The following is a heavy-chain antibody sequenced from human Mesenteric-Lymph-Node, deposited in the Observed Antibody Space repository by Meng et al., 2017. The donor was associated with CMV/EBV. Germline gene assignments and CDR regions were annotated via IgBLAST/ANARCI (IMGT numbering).Heavy chain of an antibody. Sequence: GESLKISCAASGFTFSDYYMSWIRQAPGKGLEWVSYISSSGSTIYYADSVKGRFTISRDNAKNSLYLQMNSLRAEDTAVYYCARVGARKDSSGYLSYYYYGMDVWGQGTTVTVSS. CDR1: GFTFSDYY. CDR3: ARVGARKDSSGYLSYYYYGMDV. D-gene: IGHD3-22*01. CDR2: ISSSGSTI. J-gene: IGHJ6*02. V-gene: IGHV3-11*04.